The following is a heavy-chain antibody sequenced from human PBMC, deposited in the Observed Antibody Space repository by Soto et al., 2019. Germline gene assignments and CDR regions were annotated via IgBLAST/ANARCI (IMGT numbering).Heavy chain of an antibody. CDR3: ARVRGYQLDSDEHFAY. CDR2: LNPYSGAT. CDR1: GYTFTSYG. V-gene: IGHV1-2*02. Sequence: VASVKVSCKASGYTFTSYGISWVRPAPGQGLEWMGGLNPYSGATKFAQKFQGRVTMTSDTSISTVHMELRGLRSEATAVYYCARVRGYQLDSDEHFAYRSQGSLVTVSS. J-gene: IGHJ4*02. D-gene: IGHD1-26*01.